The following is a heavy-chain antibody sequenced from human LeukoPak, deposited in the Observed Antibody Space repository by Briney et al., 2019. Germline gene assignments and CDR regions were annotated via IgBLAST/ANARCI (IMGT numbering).Heavy chain of an antibody. D-gene: IGHD1/OR15-1a*01. CDR2: INPNSGGT. V-gene: IGHV1-2*02. J-gene: IGHJ3*02. CDR1: GYTFTGYY. CDR3: ARANTDLDDAFDI. Sequence: GASVKVSCKASGYTFTGYYMHWVRQAPGQGLEWMGWINPNSGGTNYAQKFQGRVTMTRDTSISTAYMELSRLRSDDTAVYYCARANTDLDDAFDIWGQGTMVTVSS.